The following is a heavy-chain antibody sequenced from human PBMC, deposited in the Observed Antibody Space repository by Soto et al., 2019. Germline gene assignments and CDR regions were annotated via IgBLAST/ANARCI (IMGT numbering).Heavy chain of an antibody. Sequence: QVQLVESGGGVVQPGRSLRLSCAASGFTFSSYGMHWVRQAPGKGLEWVAGVSSDGSDKDYADSVKGRFTISRDNSKNTLYLQMSSLGVEDTTVYYCARGTGNNWNYVWFDPWGQGTLVTVSS. CDR3: ARGTGNNWNYVWFDP. D-gene: IGHD1-7*01. CDR1: GFTFSSYG. V-gene: IGHV3-30*03. CDR2: VSSDGSDK. J-gene: IGHJ5*02.